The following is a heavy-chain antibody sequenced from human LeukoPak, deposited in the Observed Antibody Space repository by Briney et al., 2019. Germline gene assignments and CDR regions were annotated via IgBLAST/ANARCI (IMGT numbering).Heavy chain of an antibody. CDR1: GYTFTSYY. J-gene: IGHJ4*02. CDR3: AREGEVIVTDNLFY. V-gene: IGHV1-46*01. CDR2: INPSGGST. Sequence: ASVKVSCKASGYTFTSYYMHWVRQAPGQGLEWMGIINPSGGSTTYAQMFQGKVTMTRDTSTRTVYMELSSLRSEDTAAYYCAREGEVIVTDNLFYWGQGTLVTVSS. D-gene: IGHD2-21*01.